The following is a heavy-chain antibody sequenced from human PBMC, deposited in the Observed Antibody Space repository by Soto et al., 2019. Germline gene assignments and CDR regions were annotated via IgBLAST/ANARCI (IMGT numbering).Heavy chain of an antibody. D-gene: IGHD3-10*01. Sequence: PGGSLRLSCVGSGFSFDNFAMRWVRQAPGKGLEWVSSISARSSTTYYAGSVKGRFTISRDNSKNTLYLQMNSLTAEDTAVYYCAKVFYDSGTTFFGVDVWGQGTTVPVSS. J-gene: IGHJ6*02. CDR1: GFSFDNFA. CDR2: ISARSSTT. V-gene: IGHV3-23*01. CDR3: AKVFYDSGTTFFGVDV.